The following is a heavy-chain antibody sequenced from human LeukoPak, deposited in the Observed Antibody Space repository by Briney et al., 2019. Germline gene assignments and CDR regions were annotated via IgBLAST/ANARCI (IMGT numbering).Heavy chain of an antibody. V-gene: IGHV3-7*03. Sequence: GGSLRLSCAASGFTLNNYWMTWVRRAPGKGLEWVANINQDGSEKYYVDSVKGRFTIYRDNSKNTLYLQMKSLRAEDTAVYYCAKGQVTGHPYFYMDVWGKGTTVTVS. D-gene: IGHD2-21*02. CDR3: AKGQVTGHPYFYMDV. J-gene: IGHJ6*03. CDR1: GFTLNNYW. CDR2: INQDGSEK.